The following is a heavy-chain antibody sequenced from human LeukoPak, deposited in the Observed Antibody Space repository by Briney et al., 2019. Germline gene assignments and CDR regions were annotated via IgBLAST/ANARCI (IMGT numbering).Heavy chain of an antibody. Sequence: PSQTLSLTCTVSGGSISSGGYYWSWIRQHPGKGLEWIGYIYYSGSTYYNPSLKSRVTISVDTSKNQFSLKLSSVTAADTAVYYCARRQTPYDSSGYHDAFDIWGQGTMVTVSS. CDR1: GGSISSGGYY. D-gene: IGHD3-22*01. J-gene: IGHJ3*02. CDR2: IYYSGST. CDR3: ARRQTPYDSSGYHDAFDI. V-gene: IGHV4-31*03.